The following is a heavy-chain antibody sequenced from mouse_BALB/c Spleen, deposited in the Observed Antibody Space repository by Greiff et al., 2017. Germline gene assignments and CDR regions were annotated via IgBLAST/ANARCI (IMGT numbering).Heavy chain of an antibody. Sequence: QVQLQQPGAELVKPGASVKLSCKASGYTFTSYWMHWVKQRPGQGLEWIGEINPSNGRTNYNEKFKSKATLTVDKSSSTAYMQLSSLTSEDSAVYYGARSRKVVAHLDYWGQGTTLTVSA. CDR3: ARSRKVVAHLDY. D-gene: IGHD1-1*01. CDR1: GYTFTSYW. V-gene: IGHV1S81*02. J-gene: IGHJ2*01. CDR2: INPSNGRT.